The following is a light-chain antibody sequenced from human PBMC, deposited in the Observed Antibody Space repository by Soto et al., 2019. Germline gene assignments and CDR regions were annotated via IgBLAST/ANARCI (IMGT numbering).Light chain of an antibody. CDR1: QSVSSSY. Sequence: EIVLTQSAGTLSLSPGERATLSCRASQSVSSSYLVWYQQKPGQAPRLLIYGASSRATGIPDRFSGSGSGTDFTLTISRLEPEDFAVYYCQQYGSSPWTFGQGTKVDIK. CDR2: GAS. V-gene: IGKV3-20*01. CDR3: QQYGSSPWT. J-gene: IGKJ1*01.